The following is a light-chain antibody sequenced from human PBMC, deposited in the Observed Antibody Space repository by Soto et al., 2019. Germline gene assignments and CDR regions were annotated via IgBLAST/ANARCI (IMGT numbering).Light chain of an antibody. CDR1: QSVSSY. CDR2: DAS. Sequence: EIVLTQSPATLSLSPGERATLSCRASQSVSSYLAWYQQKPGQAPRLLIYDASNRATGIPARFSGSGSGTDFTLTISSLAPEDFAVYYCQQRSNWPLGTFGQGTKVEIK. V-gene: IGKV3-11*01. CDR3: QQRSNWPLGT. J-gene: IGKJ1*01.